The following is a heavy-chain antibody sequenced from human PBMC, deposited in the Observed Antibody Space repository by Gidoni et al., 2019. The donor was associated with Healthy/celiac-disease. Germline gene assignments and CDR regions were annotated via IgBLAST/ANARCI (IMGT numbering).Heavy chain of an antibody. CDR3: ARDKRERWLQFVVRGGGAPPPIDWYFDL. J-gene: IGHJ2*01. V-gene: IGHV3-33*01. CDR2: IWYDGSNK. D-gene: IGHD5-12*01. Sequence: QVQLVESGGGVVQPGRSLRLSCAASGFTFSSYGMHWVRQAPGQGLEWVEVIWYDGSNKYYADSVKGRFTISRDNSKNTLDLKMNSLRAEDTAVYYGARDKRERWLQFVVRGGGAPPPIDWYFDLWGRGTLVTVSS. CDR1: GFTFSSYG.